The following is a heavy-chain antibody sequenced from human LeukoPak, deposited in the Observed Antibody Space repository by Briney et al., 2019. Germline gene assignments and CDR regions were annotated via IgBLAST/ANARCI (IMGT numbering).Heavy chain of an antibody. Sequence: PGGSLRLSCAASGFTFSSYSMNWVRQAPGKGLEWVSYISSSSSTIYYADSVKGRFTISRDNAKNSLYLQMNSLRAEDTAVYYCARRVRGVTYYFDYWGQGTLVTVSS. V-gene: IGHV3-48*01. CDR3: ARRVRGVTYYFDY. D-gene: IGHD3-10*01. CDR1: GFTFSSYS. CDR2: ISSSSSTI. J-gene: IGHJ4*02.